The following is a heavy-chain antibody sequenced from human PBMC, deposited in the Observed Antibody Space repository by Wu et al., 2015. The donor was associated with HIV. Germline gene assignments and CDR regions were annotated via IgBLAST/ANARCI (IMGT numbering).Heavy chain of an antibody. D-gene: IGHD3-16*01. J-gene: IGHJ4*02. Sequence: QVQVVQSGAEVKKPGASVRVSCKASGYTFTVSYIHWVRQAPGQGLEWMGWINPNSGGTFYAQKFQGRVTMTRDTSISTAYMDLSWLRSDDTAVFMCDQRGRRGSGLDHWGQGTLLTVSS. CDR1: GYTFTVSY. CDR2: INPNSGGT. V-gene: IGHV1-2*02. CDR3: DQRGRRGSGLDH.